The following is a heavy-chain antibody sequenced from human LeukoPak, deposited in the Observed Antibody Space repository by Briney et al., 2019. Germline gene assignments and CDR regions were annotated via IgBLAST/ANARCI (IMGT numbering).Heavy chain of an antibody. CDR2: INTSGGRT. Sequence: GGSLRLSCAASGFTFSSYAMNWVRQAPGKGLEWVSSINTSGGRTYYADSVKGRFTISRDNSKSTLYLQMNSLRAADTALYYCAKPAKTDYADYWGQGTLVTVSS. CDR1: GFTFSSYA. J-gene: IGHJ4*02. D-gene: IGHD1-14*01. V-gene: IGHV3-23*01. CDR3: AKPAKTDYADY.